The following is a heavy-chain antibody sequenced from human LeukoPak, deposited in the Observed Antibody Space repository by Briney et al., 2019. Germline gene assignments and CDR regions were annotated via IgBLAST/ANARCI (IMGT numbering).Heavy chain of an antibody. D-gene: IGHD6-19*01. CDR2: ISGSGGST. Sequence: PGGSLRLSCAASGFTFSSYGMSWVRQAPGKGLEWVSAISGSGGSTYYADSVKGRFTISRDNSKNTLYLQMNSLRAEDTAVYYCAKDSKRGQWLEYYYYYYYMDVWGKGTTVTISS. CDR1: GFTFSSYG. V-gene: IGHV3-23*01. J-gene: IGHJ6*03. CDR3: AKDSKRGQWLEYYYYYYYMDV.